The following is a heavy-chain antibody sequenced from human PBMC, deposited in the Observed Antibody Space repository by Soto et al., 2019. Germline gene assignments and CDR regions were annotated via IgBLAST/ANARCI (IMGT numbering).Heavy chain of an antibody. CDR2: IIPIFGTA. CDR1: GGTFSSYA. CDR3: ARGPSIAAAGSGGFDI. Sequence: ASVKVSCKASGGTFSSYAISWVRQAPGQGLEWMGGIIPIFGTANYAQKFQGRVTITADESTSTAYMELSSLRSEDTAVYYCARGPSIAAAGSGGFDIWGQGTMVTVSS. V-gene: IGHV1-69*13. J-gene: IGHJ3*02. D-gene: IGHD6-13*01.